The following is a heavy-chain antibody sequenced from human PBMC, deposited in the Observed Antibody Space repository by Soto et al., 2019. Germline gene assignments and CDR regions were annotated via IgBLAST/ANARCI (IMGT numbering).Heavy chain of an antibody. V-gene: IGHV4-61*01. Sequence: PSETLSLTCTVSGVSISSSSYYWSWIRPPPGKGLEWIGYIYYSGSTNYNPSLKSRVTISVDTSKNQFSLKLSSVTAADTAVYYCARIYYYDSSPSDLVGMDVWGQGTTVTVSS. D-gene: IGHD3-22*01. CDR2: IYYSGST. CDR1: GVSISSSSYY. J-gene: IGHJ6*02. CDR3: ARIYYYDSSPSDLVGMDV.